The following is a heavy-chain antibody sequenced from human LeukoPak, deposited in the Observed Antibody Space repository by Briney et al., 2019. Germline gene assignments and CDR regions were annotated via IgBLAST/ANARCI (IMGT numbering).Heavy chain of an antibody. CDR2: ISSSSSTI. CDR1: GFTFSSYS. V-gene: IGHV3-48*02. CDR3: ARENSSGYYFGY. Sequence: PGGSLRLSCAASGFTFSSYSMNWVRQAPGKGLEWVSYISSSSSTIYYADSVEGRFTISRDNAKNSLYLQMNSLRDEDTAVYYCARENSSGYYFGYWGQGTLVTVSS. D-gene: IGHD3-22*01. J-gene: IGHJ4*02.